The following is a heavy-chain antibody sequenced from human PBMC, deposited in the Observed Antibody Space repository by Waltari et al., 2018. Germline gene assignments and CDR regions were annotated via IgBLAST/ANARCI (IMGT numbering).Heavy chain of an antibody. CDR1: GGSFSGYY. CDR3: ARHGYCTNGVCYTGINAFDI. Sequence: QVQLQQWGAGLLKPSETLSLTCAVYGGSFSGYYWSWIRQPPGKGLEWIGEINHSGSTNYNPSLKSRVTISVDTFKNQFSLKLSSVTAADTAVYYCARHGYCTNGVCYTGINAFDIWGQGTMVTVSS. CDR2: INHSGST. D-gene: IGHD2-8*01. J-gene: IGHJ3*02. V-gene: IGHV4-34*01.